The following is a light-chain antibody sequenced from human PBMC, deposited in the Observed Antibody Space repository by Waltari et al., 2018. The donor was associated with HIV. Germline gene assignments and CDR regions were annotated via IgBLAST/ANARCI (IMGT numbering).Light chain of an antibody. Sequence: QSALTQPASVSGSPGQSLTLSCTGTRSAVGGYNYVSWYQQHPGKAPKLMIFDVNNRPSGVSNRFSGSKSGNTASLTISGLQAEDEADYYCSSYSSNNTRIFGGGTKLTVL. J-gene: IGLJ2*01. CDR1: RSAVGGYNY. CDR2: DVN. V-gene: IGLV2-14*01. CDR3: SSYSSNNTRI.